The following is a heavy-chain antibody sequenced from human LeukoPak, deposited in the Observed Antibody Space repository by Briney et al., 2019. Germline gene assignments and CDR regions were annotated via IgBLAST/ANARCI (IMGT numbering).Heavy chain of an antibody. CDR3: AKEDSSGYYSFDY. V-gene: IGHV3-30*18. CDR2: ISYDGSNK. CDR1: GFTFSSYG. Sequence: GRPLRLSCAASGFTFSSYGMHWVRQAPGKGLEWVAVISYDGSNKYYADSVKGRFTISRDNSKNTLYLQMNSLRAEDTAVYYCAKEDSSGYYSFDYWGQGTLVTVSS. D-gene: IGHD3-22*01. J-gene: IGHJ4*02.